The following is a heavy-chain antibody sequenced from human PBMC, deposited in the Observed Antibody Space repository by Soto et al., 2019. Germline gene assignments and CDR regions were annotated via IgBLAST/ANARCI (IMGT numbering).Heavy chain of an antibody. V-gene: IGHV3-23*01. Sequence: EVQLLESGVGMVQPGGSLRLSCAAAGFTFNNYAMTWVRQAPVKGLEWVSSISVSGDSTYYADSVKGRFTLSRDNSKNTLYLQMNSLRAEDTAVYYCVKRKADSACYESWGQGTLVTVSS. D-gene: IGHD3-22*01. CDR2: ISVSGDST. CDR3: VKRKADSACYES. CDR1: GFTFNNYA. J-gene: IGHJ5*02.